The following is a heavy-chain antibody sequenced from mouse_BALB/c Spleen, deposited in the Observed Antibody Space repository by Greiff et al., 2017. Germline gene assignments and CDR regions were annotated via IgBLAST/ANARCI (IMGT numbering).Heavy chain of an antibody. J-gene: IGHJ3*01. V-gene: IGHV1S81*02. CDR1: GYTFTSYW. D-gene: IGHD2-12*01. CDR3: ARMGYSHGGFAY. CDR2: INPSNGRT. Sequence: QVQLKQPGAELVKPGASVKLSCKASGYTFTSYWMHWVKQRPGQGLEWIGEINPSNGRTNYNEKFKSKATLTVDKSSSTAYMQLSSLTSEDSAVYYCARMGYSHGGFAYWGQGTLVTVSA.